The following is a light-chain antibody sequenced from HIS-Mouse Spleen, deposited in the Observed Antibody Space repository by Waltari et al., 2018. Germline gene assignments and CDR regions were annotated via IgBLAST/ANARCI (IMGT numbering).Light chain of an antibody. Sequence: QTVVTQEPSFSVSPGGTVTLPCGLSSGSVSPSYSPSWYQQTPGQAPRTLIYSTNTRSSGVPDRFSGSILGNKAALTITGAQADDESDYYCVLYMGSGIWVFGGGTKLTVL. CDR2: STN. CDR3: VLYMGSGIWV. CDR1: SGSVSPSYS. J-gene: IGLJ3*02. V-gene: IGLV8-61*01.